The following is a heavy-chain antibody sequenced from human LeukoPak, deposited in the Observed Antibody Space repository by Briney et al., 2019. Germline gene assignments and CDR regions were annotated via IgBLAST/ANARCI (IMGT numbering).Heavy chain of an antibody. CDR1: GFTFNSYW. V-gene: IGHV3-74*01. Sequence: GGSLRLSCAGSGFTFNSYWMHWVRQAPGKGLVWVSRINSDGSSTSYADSVKGRFTISRDNAKNTLYLQMNSLRAEDTAVYYCARGRGYDSGTYNYAFSDYWGQGTLVTVSS. D-gene: IGHD3-22*01. J-gene: IGHJ4*02. CDR3: ARGRGYDSGTYNYAFSDY. CDR2: INSDGSST.